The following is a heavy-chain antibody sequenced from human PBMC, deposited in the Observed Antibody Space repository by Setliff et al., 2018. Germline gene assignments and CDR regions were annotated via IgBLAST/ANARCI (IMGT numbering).Heavy chain of an antibody. CDR2: ISPYNEKT. J-gene: IGHJ4*02. CDR3: ARVRPCGVDCSTGVGGPYYFDH. Sequence: GASVKVSCKTSGYNFITFGISWVRQAPGQGLEWMGWISPYNEKTNYAEKFQGRVTMTTDTSTTTVYMEVASLRSDDTAVYYCARVRPCGVDCSTGVGGPYYFDHWGQGTLVTVSS. D-gene: IGHD2-21*02. V-gene: IGHV1-18*01. CDR1: GYNFITFG.